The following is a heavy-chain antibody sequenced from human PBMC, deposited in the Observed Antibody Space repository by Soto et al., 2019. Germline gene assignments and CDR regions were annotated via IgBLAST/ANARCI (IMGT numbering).Heavy chain of an antibody. Sequence: PGGSLRLSCAAFGLTLSTSSMNWVRQAPWRGLEWISYIRRHTSVTAYADSVKGRFTISRDSAKNSLYLQMNSLRVEDTAMYYCSTTGAGPFDSWGQGALVTVSS. D-gene: IGHD7-27*01. V-gene: IGHV3-48*01. CDR1: GLTLSTSS. J-gene: IGHJ4*02. CDR3: STTGAGPFDS. CDR2: IRRHTSVT.